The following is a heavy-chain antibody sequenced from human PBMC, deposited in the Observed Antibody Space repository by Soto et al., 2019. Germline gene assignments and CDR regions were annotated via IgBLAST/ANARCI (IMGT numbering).Heavy chain of an antibody. Sequence: RASVKVSCKASGYAFTSYDINWVRQATGQGLEWMGWMNPNSGNTGYAQKFQGRVTMTRNTSISTAYMELSSLRSEDTAVYYCARLVVVPAAIHYYYYYGMDVWGQGTTVTVS. CDR1: GYAFTSYD. CDR2: MNPNSGNT. D-gene: IGHD2-2*02. J-gene: IGHJ6*02. CDR3: ARLVVVPAAIHYYYYYGMDV. V-gene: IGHV1-8*01.